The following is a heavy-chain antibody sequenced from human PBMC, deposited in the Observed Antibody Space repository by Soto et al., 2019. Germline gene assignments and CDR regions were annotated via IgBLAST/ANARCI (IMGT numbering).Heavy chain of an antibody. J-gene: IGHJ6*02. D-gene: IGHD2-15*01. CDR1: GFTFDDYT. Sequence: GGSLRLSCAASGFTFDDYTMHWVRQAPGKGLEWVSLISWDGGSTYYADSVKGRFTISRDNSKNSLYLQMNSLRTEDTALYYCAKASGYCSGGSCYYYGMDVWGQGTTVTVSS. CDR3: AKASGYCSGGSCYYYGMDV. V-gene: IGHV3-43*01. CDR2: ISWDGGST.